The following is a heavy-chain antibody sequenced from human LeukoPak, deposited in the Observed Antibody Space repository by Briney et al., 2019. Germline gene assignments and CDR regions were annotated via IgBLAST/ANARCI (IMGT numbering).Heavy chain of an antibody. CDR3: ARAFTYYDILTGYRGYYFDY. D-gene: IGHD3-9*01. CDR1: GFAFNSYG. V-gene: IGHV3-7*01. CDR2: IKQDGSEK. J-gene: IGHJ4*02. Sequence: PGGSLRLSCVASGFAFNSYGMHWVRQAPGKGLEWVANIKQDGSEKYYVDSVKGRFTISRDNAKNSLYLQMNSLRAEDTAVYYCARAFTYYDILTGYRGYYFDYWGQGTLVTVSS.